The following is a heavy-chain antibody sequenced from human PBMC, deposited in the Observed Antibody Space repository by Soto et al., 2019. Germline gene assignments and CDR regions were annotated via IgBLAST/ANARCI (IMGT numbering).Heavy chain of an antibody. J-gene: IGHJ4*02. CDR2: ISAYNGNT. CDR1: GYTFTRYG. CDR3: AISRYCVGWYCDTKAIYLLSY. V-gene: IGHV1-18*01. D-gene: IGHD2-21*01. Sequence: ASVKVSCKASGYTFTRYGISWVRQAPGQGLEWMGWISAYNGNTNYAQKLQGRVTMTTDTSTSTAYMELRSLRSNDTAVYYCAISRYCVGWYCDTKAIYLLSYWGQGTLVLGSS.